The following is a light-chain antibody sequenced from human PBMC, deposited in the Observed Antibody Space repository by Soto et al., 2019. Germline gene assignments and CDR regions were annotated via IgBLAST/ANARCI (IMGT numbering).Light chain of an antibody. CDR3: CSYVGSYSYV. CDR2: DVI. V-gene: IGLV2-11*01. J-gene: IGLJ1*01. Sequence: LTKPRSVSGSPGQSVTVSCIGTSSDVGGYNSVSWYQEHPGKAPKLMIYDVIKRPSGVPDRFSGSKSGNTASLTISGLLAEDEADYYCCSYVGSYSYVFGTGTKVTVL. CDR1: SSDVGGYNS.